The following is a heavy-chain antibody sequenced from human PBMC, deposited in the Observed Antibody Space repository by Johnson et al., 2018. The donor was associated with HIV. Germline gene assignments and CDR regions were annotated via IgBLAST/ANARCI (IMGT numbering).Heavy chain of an antibody. CDR2: ISWNSGSI. CDR1: GFTFDDYA. J-gene: IGHJ3*02. V-gene: IGHV3-9*01. D-gene: IGHD3-16*01. Sequence: EVQLVESGGGLVQPGRSLRLSCAVSGFTFDDYAMHWVRQAPGKGLEWVSGISWNSGSIGYADSVKGRFTISRDNAKNSLYLQMNSLRAEDTALYYCAKDIGDYVPGHAFDIWGQGTMVTVSS. CDR3: AKDIGDYVPGHAFDI.